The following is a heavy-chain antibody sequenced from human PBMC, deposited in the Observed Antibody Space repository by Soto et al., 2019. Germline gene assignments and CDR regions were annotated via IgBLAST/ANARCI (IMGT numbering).Heavy chain of an antibody. CDR2: INHSGST. CDR1: GGSFSGYY. D-gene: IGHD3-10*01. V-gene: IGHV4-34*01. J-gene: IGHJ5*02. Sequence: QVQLQQWGAGLLKPSETLSLTCAVYGGSFSGYYWSWIRQPPGTGLEWIGDINHSGSTNYNPSLKSRVTISVDTSKNQFSLKLSSVTAADTAVYYCARTPRRRSMVRGVISQYNWFDPWGQGTLVTVSS. CDR3: ARTPRRRSMVRGVISQYNWFDP.